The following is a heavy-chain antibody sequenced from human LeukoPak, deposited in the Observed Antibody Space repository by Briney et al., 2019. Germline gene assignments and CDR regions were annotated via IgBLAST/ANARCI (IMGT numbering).Heavy chain of an antibody. CDR3: ARRLTQYDCFDP. CDR2: TYYRSTWYN. V-gene: IGHV6-1*01. J-gene: IGHJ5*02. CDR1: GDSVSSNSVT. D-gene: IGHD2-2*01. Sequence: SQTLSLTCAISGDSVSSNSVTWNWIRQSPSRGLEWLGRTYYRSTWYNDYAVSVRGRITVNPDTSKNQFSLQLNSVTPEDTAVYYCARRLTQYDCFDPWGQGILVTVSS.